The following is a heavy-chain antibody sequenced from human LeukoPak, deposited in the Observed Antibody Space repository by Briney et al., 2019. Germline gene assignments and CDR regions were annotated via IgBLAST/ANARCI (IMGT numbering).Heavy chain of an antibody. CDR3: AKDEVDIVATGPLLGY. CDR1: GFTFSSYG. D-gene: IGHD5-12*01. V-gene: IGHV3-30*18. CDR2: ISYDGSNK. J-gene: IGHJ4*02. Sequence: PGGSLRLSCAGSGFTFSSYGMHWVRQAPGKGLEWVAVISYDGSNKYYADSVKGRFTISRDNSKNTLYLQMNSLRAEDTAVYYCAKDEVDIVATGPLLGYWGQGTLVTVSS.